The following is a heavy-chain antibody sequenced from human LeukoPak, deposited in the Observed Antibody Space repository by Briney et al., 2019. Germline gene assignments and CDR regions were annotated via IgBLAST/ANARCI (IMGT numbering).Heavy chain of an antibody. J-gene: IGHJ6*03. Sequence: GGSLRLSCAASGFTFDDYAMHWVRQAPGKGLEWVSGISWNSGSIGYADSVKGRFTISRDNAKNSLYLQMNSLRAEDMALYYCAKGTIFGVATSDYMDVWGKGTTVTVSS. V-gene: IGHV3-9*03. CDR3: AKGTIFGVATSDYMDV. CDR2: ISWNSGSI. CDR1: GFTFDDYA. D-gene: IGHD3-3*01.